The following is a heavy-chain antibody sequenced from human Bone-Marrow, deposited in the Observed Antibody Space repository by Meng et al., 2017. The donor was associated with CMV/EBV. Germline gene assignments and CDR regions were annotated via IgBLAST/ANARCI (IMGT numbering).Heavy chain of an antibody. Sequence: GGSLRLSCAASGFTFSSYGMHWVRQAPGKGLEWVSYISSSGSTIYYADSVKGRSTISRDNAKNSLFLQMNSLRAEDTAVYYCARSKLEVNRYYYGMDVWGEGTPVTVSS. CDR1: GFTFSSYG. CDR2: ISSSGSTI. V-gene: IGHV3-48*04. CDR3: ARSKLEVNRYYYGMDV. D-gene: IGHD6-13*01. J-gene: IGHJ6*04.